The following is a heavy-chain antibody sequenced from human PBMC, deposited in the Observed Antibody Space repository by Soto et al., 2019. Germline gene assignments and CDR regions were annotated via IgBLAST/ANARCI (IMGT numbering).Heavy chain of an antibody. D-gene: IGHD3-10*01. CDR2: IIPIFGTA. Sequence: GASVKVSCKASGGTFRSYAISWVRQAPGQGLEWMGGIIPIFGTANYAQKFQGRVTITADESTSTAYMELSSLRSEDTAVYYCARNTYYYGSGSPYYYGMDVWGQGTTVTVSS. J-gene: IGHJ6*02. CDR1: GGTFRSYA. CDR3: ARNTYYYGSGSPYYYGMDV. V-gene: IGHV1-69*13.